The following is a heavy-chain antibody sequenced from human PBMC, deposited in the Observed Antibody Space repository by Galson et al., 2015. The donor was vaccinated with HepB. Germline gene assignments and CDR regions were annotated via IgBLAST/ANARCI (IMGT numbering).Heavy chain of an antibody. CDR2: FDPEDGKT. V-gene: IGHV1-24*01. Sequence: SVKVSGKVSGYTLTELPMHWVGQAPGKGLEWMGGFDPEDGKTIFAQKSQGRVTMSEDTSTDTAYMELSSLRSEDTAMYYCATDPHYFDSSSYYDWGQGTLVTVSS. CDR1: GYTLTELP. D-gene: IGHD3-22*01. CDR3: ATDPHYFDSSSYYD. J-gene: IGHJ4*02.